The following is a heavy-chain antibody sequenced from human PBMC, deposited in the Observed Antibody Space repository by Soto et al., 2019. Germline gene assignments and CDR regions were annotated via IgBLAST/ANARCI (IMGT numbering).Heavy chain of an antibody. V-gene: IGHV1-2*04. CDR3: AREPVVLVPAASTATYYYYGMDV. D-gene: IGHD2-2*01. Sequence: ASVKVSCKASGYTFTSYGISWVRQAPGQGLEWMGWINPNSGGTNYAQKFQGWVTMTRDTSISTAYMELSRLRSDDTAVYYCAREPVVLVPAASTATYYYYGMDVWGQGTTVTVSS. J-gene: IGHJ6*02. CDR2: INPNSGGT. CDR1: GYTFTSYG.